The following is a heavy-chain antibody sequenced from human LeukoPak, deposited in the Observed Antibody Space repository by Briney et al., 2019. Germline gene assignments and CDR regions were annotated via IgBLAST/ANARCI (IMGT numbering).Heavy chain of an antibody. CDR1: GGSINTQY. Sequence: PSETLSLTCTVSGGSINTQYWSWIRQPPGKGLEWIGSIYYSGSTYYNPSLKSRVTISVDTSKNQFSLKLSSVTAADTAVYYCARDGSGFVYWGQGTLVTVSS. CDR2: IYYSGST. CDR3: ARDGSGFVY. D-gene: IGHD3-22*01. V-gene: IGHV4-59*11. J-gene: IGHJ4*02.